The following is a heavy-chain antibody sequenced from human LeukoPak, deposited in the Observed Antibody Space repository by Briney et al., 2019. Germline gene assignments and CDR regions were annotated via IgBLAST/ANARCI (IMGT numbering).Heavy chain of an antibody. Sequence: SETLSLTCTVSGGSISSYYWSWIRQPPGKGLEWIGYIYYSGSTNYNPSLKSRVTISVDTSKNQFSLKLSSVTAADTAVYYCARIAEDIVVVPAAYSYYFDYWGQGTLVTVSS. CDR2: IYYSGST. V-gene: IGHV4-59*01. J-gene: IGHJ4*02. CDR1: GGSISSYY. D-gene: IGHD2-2*01. CDR3: ARIAEDIVVVPAAYSYYFDY.